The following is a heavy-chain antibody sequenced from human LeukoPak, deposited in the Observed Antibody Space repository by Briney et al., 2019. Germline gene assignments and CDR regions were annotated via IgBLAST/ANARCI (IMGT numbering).Heavy chain of an antibody. Sequence: GGSLRLSCAASGFTVSSCYISWVRQAPGKGLEWVSAIYSGGTTYYADSVKGRLTISRDNSKNMLYLLMNSLRAEDTAMYHCARQTGESTNFDNWGQGTLVTVSS. CDR2: IYSGGTT. V-gene: IGHV3-66*04. CDR1: GFTVSSCY. J-gene: IGHJ5*02. D-gene: IGHD2-2*01. CDR3: ARQTGESTNFDN.